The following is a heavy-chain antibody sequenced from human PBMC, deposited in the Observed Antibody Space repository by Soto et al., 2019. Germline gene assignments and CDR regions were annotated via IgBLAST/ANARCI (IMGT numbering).Heavy chain of an antibody. Sequence: SETLSLTCTVSGGSISSYYWSWIRQPPGKGLEWIGYIYYSGRTNYNPPLKSRVTISVDTSKNQYSLKLSSVTAADTAVYYCARDTGVAAAGIDSQDLYLNIMDVWGQGTTVTVSS. CDR1: GGSISSYY. V-gene: IGHV4-59*01. J-gene: IGHJ6*02. CDR2: IYYSGRT. D-gene: IGHD6-13*01. CDR3: ARDTGVAAAGIDSQDLYLNIMDV.